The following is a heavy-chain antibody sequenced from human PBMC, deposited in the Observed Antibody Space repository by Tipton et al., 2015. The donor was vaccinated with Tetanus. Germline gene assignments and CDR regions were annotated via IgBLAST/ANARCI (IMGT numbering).Heavy chain of an antibody. CDR3: ARRNLSLAGFDY. CDR1: GGSITSNY. Sequence: TLSLTCTVSGGSITSNYWTWIRQPAGKGLEWIGRIYAPGITNYNPSLKSRVSMSVDTSKNQFTLKLNSVTAADTAVYYCARRNLSLAGFDYWGPGTLVTVSS. D-gene: IGHD6-19*01. CDR2: IYAPGIT. V-gene: IGHV4-4*07. J-gene: IGHJ4*02.